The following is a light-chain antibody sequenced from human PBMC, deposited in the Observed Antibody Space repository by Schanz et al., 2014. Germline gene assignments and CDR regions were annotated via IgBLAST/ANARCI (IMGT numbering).Light chain of an antibody. CDR2: GAS. CDR3: QQYSEWPPLT. J-gene: IGKJ1*01. Sequence: EIVLTQSPATLSLSPGDRATLSCRASQSVSDNLAWYQQKPGQAPRLLIYGASTRATAFPARFSGSGSGTEFTLTISSLQSEDFAVYYCQQYSEWPPLTFGQGTKVEV. V-gene: IGKV3-15*01. CDR1: QSVSDN.